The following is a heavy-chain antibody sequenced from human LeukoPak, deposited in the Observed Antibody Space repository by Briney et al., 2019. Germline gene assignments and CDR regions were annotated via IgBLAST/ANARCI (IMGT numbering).Heavy chain of an antibody. Sequence: PSETLSLTCTVSGGSISSITYYWGWIRQPPGKGLEWVGHMYYRGNTFYNPSLKSRVTISVDMSRKHFFLDLSSVTAADTAVYYCARAVHYSGTSDQYTGGWYYFDFWGQGTLVTVSS. CDR3: ARAVHYSGTSDQYTGGWYYFDF. J-gene: IGHJ4*02. CDR2: MYYRGNT. CDR1: GGSISSITYY. D-gene: IGHD3-10*01. V-gene: IGHV4-39*07.